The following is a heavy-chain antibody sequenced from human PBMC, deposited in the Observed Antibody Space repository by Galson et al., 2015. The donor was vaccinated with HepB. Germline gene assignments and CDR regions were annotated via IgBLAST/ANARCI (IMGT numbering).Heavy chain of an antibody. Sequence: SLRLSCAASGFTFSSYAMHWVRQAPGKGLEWVAVISYDGSNKYYADSVKGRFTISRDNSKNTLYLQMNSLRAEDTAVYYCAREIRGVEMATDPLDYWGQGTLVTVSS. CDR1: GFTFSSYA. J-gene: IGHJ4*02. D-gene: IGHD5-24*01. V-gene: IGHV3-30-3*01. CDR2: ISYDGSNK. CDR3: AREIRGVEMATDPLDY.